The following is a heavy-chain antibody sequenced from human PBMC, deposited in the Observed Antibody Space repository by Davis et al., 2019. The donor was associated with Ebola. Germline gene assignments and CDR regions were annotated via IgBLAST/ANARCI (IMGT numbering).Heavy chain of an antibody. CDR3: AACSGSTHYYGMDV. V-gene: IGHV3-23*01. CDR2: ISGSGGST. CDR1: GFTFSSYA. Sequence: GGSLRLSCAASGFTFSSYAMSWVRQAPGKGLEWVSAISGSGGSTYYADSVKGRFTISRDNSKNTLYLQMNSLRAEDTAVYYCAACSGSTHYYGMDVWGKGTTVTVSS. J-gene: IGHJ6*04. D-gene: IGHD3-10*02.